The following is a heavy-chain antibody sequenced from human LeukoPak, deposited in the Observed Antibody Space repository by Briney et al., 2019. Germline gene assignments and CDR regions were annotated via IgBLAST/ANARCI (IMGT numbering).Heavy chain of an antibody. Sequence: GGSLRLSCAASGFTFDDYAMHWVRQAPGRGLEWVSGISWNSGSMGYADSVKGRFTISRDNAKNSLYLQMNSLRAEDTALYYCAKARRVVPAAPFDYWGQGTLVTVSS. CDR1: GFTFDDYA. CDR3: AKARRVVPAAPFDY. CDR2: ISWNSGSM. D-gene: IGHD2-2*01. J-gene: IGHJ4*02. V-gene: IGHV3-9*01.